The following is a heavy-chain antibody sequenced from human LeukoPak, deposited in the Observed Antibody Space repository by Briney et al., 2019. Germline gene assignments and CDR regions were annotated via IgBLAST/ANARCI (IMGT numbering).Heavy chain of an antibody. V-gene: IGHV4-59*01. D-gene: IGHD3-10*01. CDR3: ARIYGSGSYYFDY. J-gene: IGHJ4*02. CDR1: GGSISSYY. CDR2: IYYSGST. Sequence: SETLSLTCTVSGGSISSYYWSWIRQPPGKGLEWIGYIYYSGSTNYNPSLKSRVTISVDTFKNQFSLKLSSVTAADTAVYYCARIYGSGSYYFDYWGQGTLVTVSS.